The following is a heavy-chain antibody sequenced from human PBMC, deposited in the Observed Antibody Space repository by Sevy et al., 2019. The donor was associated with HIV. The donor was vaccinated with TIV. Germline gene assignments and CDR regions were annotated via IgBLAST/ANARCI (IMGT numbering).Heavy chain of an antibody. D-gene: IGHD3-10*01. CDR2: IWYDGSNK. CDR1: GFTFSSYG. Sequence: GGSLRLSCAASGFTFSSYGMHWVRQAPGKGLEWVAVIWYDGSNKYYADSVKGRFTISRDNSKNTLYLQMNSLRAEDTAVYYCARDSAITINAFDIWGQGTMVTVSS. V-gene: IGHV3-33*01. J-gene: IGHJ3*02. CDR3: ARDSAITINAFDI.